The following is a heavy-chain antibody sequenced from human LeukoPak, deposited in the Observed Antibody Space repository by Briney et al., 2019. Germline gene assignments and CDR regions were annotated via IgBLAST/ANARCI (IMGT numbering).Heavy chain of an antibody. Sequence: GGSLSLSCAASGFDFKVAWMSWVRQAPGKGLEWVGRIKSKNDGGTIDYAAPVKDRFALSRDDSRSTMSLQMSSLKTEDTALYYCVTDTLTNCDDAFDTWGQGTMVTVSS. V-gene: IGHV3-15*01. J-gene: IGHJ3*02. CDR2: IKSKNDGGTI. D-gene: IGHD4-17*01. CDR1: GFDFKVAW. CDR3: VTDTLTNCDDAFDT.